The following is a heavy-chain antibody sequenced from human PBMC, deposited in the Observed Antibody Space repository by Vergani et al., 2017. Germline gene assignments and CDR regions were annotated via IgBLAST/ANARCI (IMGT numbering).Heavy chain of an antibody. J-gene: IGHJ6*02. CDR2: IYTSGST. CDR1: GGSISSGSYY. CDR3: ARDLGDNVYYYYYGMDV. V-gene: IGHV4-61*02. D-gene: IGHD3-16*01. Sequence: QVQLQESGPGLVRPSQTLSLTCTVSGGSISSGSYYWSWIRQPAGKGLEWIGRIYTSGSTNYNPSLKSRVTISVDTSKNQFSLKLSSVTAADTAVYYCARDLGDNVYYYYYGMDVWGQGTTVTVSS.